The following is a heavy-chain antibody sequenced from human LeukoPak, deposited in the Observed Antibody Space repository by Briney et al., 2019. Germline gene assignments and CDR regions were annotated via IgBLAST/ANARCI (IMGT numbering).Heavy chain of an antibody. CDR3: AREEDGDYYFDY. Sequence: PGRFLRLSCASSGFIFNNYGIRWVRQAPGKVVGRVALICSDCSHKYYTDSVKGRFTIFRDNSKNTVYLQMNSLRAEDTSVYYCAREEDGDYYFDYWGQGTLVTVSS. CDR2: ICSDCSHK. V-gene: IGHV3-33*01. CDR1: GFIFNNYG. D-gene: IGHD4-17*01. J-gene: IGHJ4*02.